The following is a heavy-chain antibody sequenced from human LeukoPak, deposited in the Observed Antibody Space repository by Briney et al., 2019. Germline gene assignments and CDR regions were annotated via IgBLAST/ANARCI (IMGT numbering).Heavy chain of an antibody. Sequence: PGGSLRLSCAASGFTFSSYWKSWVRQAPGKGLEWVANIKQDGSEKYYVDSVKGRFTISRDNAKNSLYLQMNSLRAEDTAVYYCARSIGYNYFDYWGQGTLVTVSS. CDR2: IKQDGSEK. CDR3: ARSIGYNYFDY. J-gene: IGHJ4*02. D-gene: IGHD3-22*01. V-gene: IGHV3-7*01. CDR1: GFTFSSYW.